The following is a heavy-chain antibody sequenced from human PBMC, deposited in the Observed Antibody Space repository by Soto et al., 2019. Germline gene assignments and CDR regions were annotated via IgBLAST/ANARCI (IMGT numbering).Heavy chain of an antibody. V-gene: IGHV3-23*01. CDR3: ATLGPAYDPTDYHYMDV. D-gene: IGHD3-3*01. J-gene: IGHJ6*03. CDR2: ISGSGGST. CDR1: GFTFSSYA. Sequence: GGSLRLSCAASGFTFSSYAMSWVRQAPGKGLEWVSAISGSGGSTYYADSVKGRFTISRDNSKNTLYLQMNSLRAEDTAVYYCATLGPAYDPTDYHYMDVWGKGTTVTVSS.